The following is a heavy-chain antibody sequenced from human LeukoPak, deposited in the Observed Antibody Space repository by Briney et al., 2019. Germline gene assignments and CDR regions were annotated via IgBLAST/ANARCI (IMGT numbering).Heavy chain of an antibody. V-gene: IGHV5-51*01. D-gene: IGHD2-2*03. J-gene: IGHJ4*02. CDR2: IYPGDSDT. CDR1: GHSFTSYW. Sequence: GESLKISCKGSGHSFTSYWIGWVRQMPGKGLEWMGIIYPGDSDTRYSPSFQGQVTFSADKSIITAYLQWSSLKASDTAMYYCARQTTQMDIVVVPAAWDYWGQGTLVTVSS. CDR3: ARQTTQMDIVVVPAAWDY.